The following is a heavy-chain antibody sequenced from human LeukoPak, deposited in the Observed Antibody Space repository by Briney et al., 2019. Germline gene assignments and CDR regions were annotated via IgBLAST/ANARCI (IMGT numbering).Heavy chain of an antibody. Sequence: HGESLQISCQGSGYTFTSYWIGWVRQLPGKGLEWMGIIYPGDSDTRYSPSFQGQVTISAAKSISTAYLQWSSLKASDTAMYYCARFPYCTNGVCYGKNWFDPWGQGTLVTVSS. V-gene: IGHV5-51*01. CDR2: IYPGDSDT. J-gene: IGHJ5*02. D-gene: IGHD2-8*01. CDR1: GYTFTSYW. CDR3: ARFPYCTNGVCYGKNWFDP.